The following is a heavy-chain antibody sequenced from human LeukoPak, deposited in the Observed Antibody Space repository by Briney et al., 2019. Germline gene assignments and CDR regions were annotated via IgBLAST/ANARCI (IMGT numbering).Heavy chain of an antibody. CDR1: GGSFSSYY. CDR2: IYYSGST. J-gene: IGHJ6*02. CDR3: ARVRYQLLAVPGGHTSYYYYYGMDV. D-gene: IGHD2-2*01. Sequence: PSETLSLTCAVYGGSFSSYYWSWLRQPPGKGLEWIGYIYYSGSTNYNPSLKSRVTISVDTSKNQFSLKLSSVTAADTAVYYCARVRYQLLAVPGGHTSYYYYYGMDVWGQGTTVTVSS. V-gene: IGHV4-59*01.